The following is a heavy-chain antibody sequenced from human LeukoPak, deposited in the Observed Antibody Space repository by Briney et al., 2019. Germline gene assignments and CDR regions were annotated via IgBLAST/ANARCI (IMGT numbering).Heavy chain of an antibody. Sequence: GASVKVSCKASGYSFTGYYMHWVRQAPGQGLEWMGWINPNSSGTNYARKFQGRVTMTRDTSISTAYMELSRLRSDDTAVYYCARYPISMVREPFDYWGQGTLVTVSS. D-gene: IGHD3-10*01. CDR1: GYSFTGYY. J-gene: IGHJ4*02. V-gene: IGHV1-2*02. CDR2: INPNSSGT. CDR3: ARYPISMVREPFDY.